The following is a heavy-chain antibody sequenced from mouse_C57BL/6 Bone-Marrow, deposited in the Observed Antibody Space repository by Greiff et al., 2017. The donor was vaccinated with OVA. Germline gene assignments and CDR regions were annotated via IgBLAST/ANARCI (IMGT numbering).Heavy chain of an antibody. Sequence: QVQLQQPGAELVKPGASVKVSCTASGYTFTSYWMHWVKQRPGQGLEWIGRIHPSDSDTNYTPKFKGKATLTVDKSSTTAYMQLSSLTSEDSAVYYCAVMKLRLHWYFDVWGTGTTVTVSS. J-gene: IGHJ1*03. CDR1: GYTFTSYW. V-gene: IGHV1-74*01. D-gene: IGHD2-4*01. CDR2: IHPSDSDT. CDR3: AVMKLRLHWYFDV.